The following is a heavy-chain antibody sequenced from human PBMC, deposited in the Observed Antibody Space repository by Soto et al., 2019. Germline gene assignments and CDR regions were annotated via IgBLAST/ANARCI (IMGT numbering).Heavy chain of an antibody. CDR1: GGTFSSYT. J-gene: IGHJ6*03. CDR3: ARGPPRYDFWSGYYTLGENYYYYYMDV. CDR2: IIPILGIA. V-gene: IGHV1-69*02. Sequence: SVKVSCKASGGTFSSYTISWVRQAPGQGLEWMGRIIPILGIANYAQKFQGRVTITADKSTSTAYMELSSLRSEDTAVYYCARGPPRYDFWSGYYTLGENYYYYYMDVWGKGTTVTVSS. D-gene: IGHD3-3*01.